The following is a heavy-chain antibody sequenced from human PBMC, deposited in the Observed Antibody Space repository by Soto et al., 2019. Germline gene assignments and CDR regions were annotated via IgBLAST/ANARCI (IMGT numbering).Heavy chain of an antibody. CDR1: GFTFSNYA. J-gene: IGHJ4*02. D-gene: IGHD6-25*01. Sequence: PGGSLRLSCIASGFTFSNYAMSWVRQAPGKGLEWVSTISDNGANTFIGDSMKDHFDISRDNSKNTVFLHLSTVRAEDTAIYYCARAIGADFFDYWGQGTPVTVSS. V-gene: IGHV3-23*01. CDR2: ISDNGANT. CDR3: ARAIGADFFDY.